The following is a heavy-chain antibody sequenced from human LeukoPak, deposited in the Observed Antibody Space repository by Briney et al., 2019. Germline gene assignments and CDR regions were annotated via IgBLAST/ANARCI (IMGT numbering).Heavy chain of an antibody. CDR3: ARFKVGATAWFDP. CDR1: GGSISSYY. D-gene: IGHD1-26*01. CDR2: IYTSGST. V-gene: IGHV4-4*09. Sequence: SETLSLTCTVSGGSISSYYWSWIRQPPGKGLEWIGYIYTSGSTNYNPSLKSRVTISVDTSKNQFSLKLSSVTAADTAVYYCARFKVGATAWFDPWGQGTLVTVSS. J-gene: IGHJ5*02.